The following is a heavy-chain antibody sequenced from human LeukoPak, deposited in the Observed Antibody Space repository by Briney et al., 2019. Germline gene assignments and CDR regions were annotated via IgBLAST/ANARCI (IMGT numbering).Heavy chain of an antibody. CDR3: ARGNYYRGPFDY. CDR1: GGSISSGSYY. D-gene: IGHD3-10*01. V-gene: IGHV4-61*02. CDR2: IYTSGST. J-gene: IGHJ4*02. Sequence: SQTLSLTCTVSGGSISSGSYYWSWIRQPAGKGLEWIGRIYTSGSTNYNPSLRSRVTISVDTPKNQFSLKLSSVTAADTAVYYCARGNYYRGPFDYWGQGTLVTVSS.